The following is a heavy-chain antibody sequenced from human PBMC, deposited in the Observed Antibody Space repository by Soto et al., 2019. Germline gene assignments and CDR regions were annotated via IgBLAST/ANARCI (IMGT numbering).Heavy chain of an antibody. J-gene: IGHJ3*02. Sequence: ASVKVSCKASGGTFSSYAISWVRQAPGQGLEWMGGIIPIFGTANYAQKFQGRVTITADESTSTAYMELSSLRSEDTAVYYCARDDYGDYGAFDIWGQGTMVTVSS. D-gene: IGHD4-17*01. CDR2: IIPIFGTA. CDR1: GGTFSSYA. CDR3: ARDDYGDYGAFDI. V-gene: IGHV1-69*13.